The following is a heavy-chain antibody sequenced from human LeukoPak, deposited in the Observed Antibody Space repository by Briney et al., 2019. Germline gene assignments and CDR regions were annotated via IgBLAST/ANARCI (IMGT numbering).Heavy chain of an antibody. J-gene: IGHJ4*02. CDR3: ARSFSNTVRGVGDS. CDR1: GFTFDDYG. V-gene: IGHV3-74*01. CDR2: MSGDGSST. Sequence: GGSLRLSCAASGFTFDDYGMSWVRQVPGKGLMWVSRMSGDGSSTNYADSVKGRFTISRDNAKNTLYLQMNSLRVEDTALYYCARSFSNTVRGVGDSWGQGTLVTVSS. D-gene: IGHD3-10*01.